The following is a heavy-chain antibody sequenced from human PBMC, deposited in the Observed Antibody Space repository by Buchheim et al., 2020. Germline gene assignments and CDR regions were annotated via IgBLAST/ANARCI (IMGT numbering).Heavy chain of an antibody. CDR2: IYWNDDK. D-gene: IGHD6-13*01. Sequence: QITLKESGPTLVKPTQTLTLTCTFSGFSLSTSGVGVGWIRQPPGKALEWLALIYWNDDKRYSPSLKSRLTITKDTSKNQVVLTMTNMDPVDTATYYCAHSLLEEQQLVRNSPHGPIGSFDYWGQGTL. V-gene: IGHV2-5*01. CDR3: AHSLLEEQQLVRNSPHGPIGSFDY. CDR1: GFSLSTSGVG. J-gene: IGHJ4*02.